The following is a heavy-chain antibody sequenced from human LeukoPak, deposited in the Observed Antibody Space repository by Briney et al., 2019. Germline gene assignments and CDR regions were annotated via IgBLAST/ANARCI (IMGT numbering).Heavy chain of an antibody. D-gene: IGHD1-14*01. Sequence: ASVKVSCKASGYTFTSYDINWVRQATGQGLEWMGWMNPNSGNTGYAQKFQGRVTMTRNTSISTAYMELSSLRSEDTAGYYRARGSSINGNNPPGYWGQGNLV. V-gene: IGHV1-8*01. J-gene: IGHJ4*02. CDR1: GYTFTSYD. CDR2: MNPNSGNT. CDR3: ARGSSINGNNPPGY.